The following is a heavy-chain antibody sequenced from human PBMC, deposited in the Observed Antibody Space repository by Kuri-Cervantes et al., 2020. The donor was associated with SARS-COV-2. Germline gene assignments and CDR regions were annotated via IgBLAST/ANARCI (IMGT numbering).Heavy chain of an antibody. CDR2: IHHSGTT. V-gene: IGHV4-34*01. CDR3: ARNCGRYYFDY. CDR1: GVSLSNHY. D-gene: IGHD1-1*01. J-gene: IGHJ4*02. Sequence: GSLRLSCAVYGVSLSNHYWSWIRQSPGKGLEWIGEIHHSGTTNYNPSLKSRVTISVDTSKNQFSLKLSSVTAADTAVYYCARNCGRYYFDYWGQGTLVTVSS.